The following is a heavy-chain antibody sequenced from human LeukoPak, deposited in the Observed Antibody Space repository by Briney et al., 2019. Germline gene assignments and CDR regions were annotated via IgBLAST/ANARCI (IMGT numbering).Heavy chain of an antibody. J-gene: IGHJ4*02. CDR1: GGTFSSYA. V-gene: IGHV1-69*05. D-gene: IGHD2-2*01. Sequence: GASVKVSCKASGGTFSSYAISWVRQAPGQGLEWMGGIIPIFGTANYAQKFQGRVTITTDESTSTAYMELSSLRSEDTAVYYCARVPFSSTSWWYNYWGQGTLVTVSS. CDR3: ARVPFSSTSWWYNY. CDR2: IIPIFGTA.